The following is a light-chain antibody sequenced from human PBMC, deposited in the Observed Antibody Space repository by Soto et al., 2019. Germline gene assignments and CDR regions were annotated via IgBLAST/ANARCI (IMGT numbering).Light chain of an antibody. CDR1: SSDLAIYNY. CDR2: QVT. V-gene: IGLV2-14*01. Sequence: QSVLTQPASVSGSPGQSITISCTGTSSDLAIYNYVSWYQQQPGKAPKLMIYQVTIRPSGVSNHCSCSRSGNMACRPISRLQAEDEADYYCSSYADSSNYVFGTSTNVTVL. J-gene: IGLJ1*01. CDR3: SSYADSSNYV.